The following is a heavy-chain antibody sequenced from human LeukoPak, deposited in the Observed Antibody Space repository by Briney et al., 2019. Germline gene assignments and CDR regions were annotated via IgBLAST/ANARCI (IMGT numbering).Heavy chain of an antibody. D-gene: IGHD2-21*01. CDR2: IIPIFGTA. V-gene: IGHV1-69*13. J-gene: IGHJ4*02. Sequence: ASVKVSCKASGGTFSSYAISWVRQAPGQGLEWMGGIIPIFGTASYAQKFQGRVTITADESTSTAYMELSSLRSEDTAVYYCARGPLGDPAHFDYWGQGTLVTVSS. CDR1: GGTFSSYA. CDR3: ARGPLGDPAHFDY.